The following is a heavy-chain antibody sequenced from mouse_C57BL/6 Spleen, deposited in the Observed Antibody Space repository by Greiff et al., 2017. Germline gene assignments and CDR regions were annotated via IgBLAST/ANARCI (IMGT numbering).Heavy chain of an antibody. CDR3: ARRGGTIPYSFAY. CDR1: GYTFTGYW. V-gene: IGHV1-9*01. J-gene: IGHJ2*01. Sequence: VQLQQSGAELMKPGASVKLSCKATGYTFTGYWIEWVKQRPGHGLEWIGEILPGSGSTNYNEKFKGKATFTAYTSSNTAYMQLSSLTTEDSAIYYCARRGGTIPYSFAYWGQGTPLTVSS. D-gene: IGHD1-1*02. CDR2: ILPGSGST.